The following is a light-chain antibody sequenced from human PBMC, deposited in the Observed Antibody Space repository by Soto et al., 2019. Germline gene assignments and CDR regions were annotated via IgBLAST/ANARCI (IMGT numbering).Light chain of an antibody. CDR3: QRYGSPGPWT. CDR2: GAS. Sequence: EIVLTQSPGTLSLSPGERATLSCRASQSVSSSYLAWYQQKPGQAPRLLIYGASSRATGIPDRFSGSGSGTDFTLTISRLEPEDFAVYYCQRYGSPGPWTFGQGTKVEIK. V-gene: IGKV3-20*01. CDR1: QSVSSSY. J-gene: IGKJ1*01.